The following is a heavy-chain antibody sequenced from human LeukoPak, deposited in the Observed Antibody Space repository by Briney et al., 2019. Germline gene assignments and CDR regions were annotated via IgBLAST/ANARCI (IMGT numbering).Heavy chain of an antibody. D-gene: IGHD3-10*01. J-gene: IGHJ4*02. Sequence: SETLSLTCTVSGGSISSSSYYWGWIRQPPGKGLEWIGSIYYSGSTYYNPSLKSRVTISVVTSKNQFSLKLSSVTAADTAVYYCARHGVLGGSGTYYFDYWGQGTLVTVSS. CDR3: ARHGVLGGSGTYYFDY. CDR1: GGSISSSSYY. CDR2: IYYSGST. V-gene: IGHV4-39*01.